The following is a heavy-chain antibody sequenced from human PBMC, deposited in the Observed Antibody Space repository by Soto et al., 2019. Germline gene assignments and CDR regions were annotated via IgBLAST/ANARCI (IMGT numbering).Heavy chain of an antibody. J-gene: IGHJ4*02. V-gene: IGHV3-23*01. CDR1: GFRFSSYS. CDR2: ITGSGDKT. Sequence: GGSLRLSCADSGFRFSSYSMSWVRQAPGKGLEWVSAITGSGDKTYYADSVKGRFTISRDNSKKTHYLQMSSLRAGDSAIYYCATMDGYFQFWGQGTLVTVSS. CDR3: ATMDGYFQF. D-gene: IGHD4-17*01.